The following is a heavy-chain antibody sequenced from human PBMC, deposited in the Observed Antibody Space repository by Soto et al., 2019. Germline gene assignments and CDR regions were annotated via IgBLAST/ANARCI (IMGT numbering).Heavy chain of an antibody. J-gene: IGHJ3*02. Sequence: QVQLVQSGAEVKKPGASVKVSCKASGYTFTSYDINWVRQATGQGLEWMGWMNPNSGNTGYAQKFQGRVTMTRSTSISTAYMELSSLRSEDTAVYYCARGVSAAPPWDDDAFDIWGQGTMVTVSS. CDR1: GYTFTSYD. CDR2: MNPNSGNT. D-gene: IGHD6-13*01. V-gene: IGHV1-8*01. CDR3: ARGVSAAPPWDDDAFDI.